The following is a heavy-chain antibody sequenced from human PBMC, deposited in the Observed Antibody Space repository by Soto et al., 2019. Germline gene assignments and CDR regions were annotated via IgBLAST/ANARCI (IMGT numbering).Heavy chain of an antibody. CDR1: GESISSSSYY. Sequence: SEALSLTCIVSGESISSSSYYWGWIRQPPGKGLEWIGSIYYSGRTYYNPSFKSRVTISIDTSKNQFSLKLSSVTATDTAVYYCARQRTTVVTQAYFDHWGQGALVTVSS. J-gene: IGHJ4*02. CDR2: IYYSGRT. V-gene: IGHV4-39*01. D-gene: IGHD2-21*02. CDR3: ARQRTTVVTQAYFDH.